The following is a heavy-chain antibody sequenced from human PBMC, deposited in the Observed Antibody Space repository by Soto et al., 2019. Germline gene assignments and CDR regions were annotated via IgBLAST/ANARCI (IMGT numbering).Heavy chain of an antibody. Sequence: PGGSLRLSCAASGFTFSSYAMSWVRQAPGKGLEWVSAISGSGGSTYYADSVKGRFTISRDNSKNTLYLQMNSLRAEDTAVYYCAKDLRVGSLIAAPLGGPYYYYYGMDVWGQGTTVTVSS. D-gene: IGHD6-6*01. CDR3: AKDLRVGSLIAAPLGGPYYYYYGMDV. CDR1: GFTFSSYA. J-gene: IGHJ6*02. V-gene: IGHV3-23*01. CDR2: ISGSGGST.